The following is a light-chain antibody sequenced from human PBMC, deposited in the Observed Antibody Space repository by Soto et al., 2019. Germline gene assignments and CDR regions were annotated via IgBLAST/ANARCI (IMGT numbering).Light chain of an antibody. J-gene: IGLJ1*01. CDR1: SGSVSTANN. V-gene: IGLV8-61*01. CDR2: STS. Sequence: QAVVTQESSFSVSPGRTVTLTCGLISGSVSTANNPNWYQQTPGLAPRTLIYSTSTRSSGVPDRFSGSILGNKAALTITGAQADDESDYYCALFMGNGISVFGTGTKLTVL. CDR3: ALFMGNGISV.